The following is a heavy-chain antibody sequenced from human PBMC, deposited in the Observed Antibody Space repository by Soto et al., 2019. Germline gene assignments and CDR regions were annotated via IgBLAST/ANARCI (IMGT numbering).Heavy chain of an antibody. CDR3: ARAIAGRVTRYFDY. D-gene: IGHD4-17*01. CDR2: IYYSGST. V-gene: IGHV4-31*03. CDR1: GGSISSGGYY. J-gene: IGHJ4*02. Sequence: QVQLQESGPGLVKPSQTLSLTCTLSGGSISSGGYYWSWIRQHPGKGLEWIGYIYYSGSTYYNPSLKSRVTISVDTSKNQFSLKLSSVTAADTAVYYCARAIAGRVTRYFDYWGQGTLVTVSS.